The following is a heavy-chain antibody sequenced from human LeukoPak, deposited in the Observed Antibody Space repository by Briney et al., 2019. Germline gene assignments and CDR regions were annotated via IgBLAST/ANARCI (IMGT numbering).Heavy chain of an antibody. CDR1: GGSISSYY. V-gene: IGHV4-59*01. Sequence: SETLSLTCTVSGGSISSYYWTWIRQPPGKGLEYIGFVSYSGSTNYNPSLKSRVTISVDTSKNQFSLKLRSVTAADTAVYYCARDASGAFYFDYWGQGTLVTVSS. J-gene: IGHJ4*02. CDR2: VSYSGST. D-gene: IGHD2-15*01. CDR3: ARDASGAFYFDY.